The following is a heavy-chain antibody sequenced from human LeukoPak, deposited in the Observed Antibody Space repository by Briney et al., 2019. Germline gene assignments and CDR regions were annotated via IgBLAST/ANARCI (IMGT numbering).Heavy chain of an antibody. V-gene: IGHV1-8*03. CDR1: GYTFTSYD. CDR2: MNPNSGNT. J-gene: IGHJ4*02. Sequence: GASVKVSCKASGYTFTSYDINWVRQATGQGLEWMGWMNPNSGNTGYAQKFQGRVTISRNTSISTAYMELSSLRSEDTAVYYCARGRFAGSYSNFAEQQKDLDYWGQGTLVTVSS. D-gene: IGHD4-11*01. CDR3: ARGRFAGSYSNFAEQQKDLDY.